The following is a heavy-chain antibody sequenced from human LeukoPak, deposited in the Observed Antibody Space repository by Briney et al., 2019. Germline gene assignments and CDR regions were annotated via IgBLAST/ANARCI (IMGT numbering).Heavy chain of an antibody. CDR2: IKQDGSEK. D-gene: IGHD3-22*01. CDR1: GFTFSSYW. CDR3: ARDLAWYDSSGT. J-gene: IGHJ4*02. V-gene: IGHV3-7*01. Sequence: GGSLRLSCAASGFTFSSYWRSWVRQAPGKGLEWVANIKQDGSEKYYVDSMKGRFTISRDNAKNSLYLQMNSLRAEDTAVYYCARDLAWYDSSGTWGQGTLVTVSS.